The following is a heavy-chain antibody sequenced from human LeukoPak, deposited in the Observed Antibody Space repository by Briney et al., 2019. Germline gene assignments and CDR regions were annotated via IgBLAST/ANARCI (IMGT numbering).Heavy chain of an antibody. CDR1: GYTFTSYG. Sequence: GASVKVSCKASGYTFTSYGISWVRQAPGQGLEWMGWISAYNGNTNYAQKLQGRVTMTTDTSTSTAYMELRSLRSDDTAVYYCARKGPYDSSGYGLDYWGQGTLVTVSS. CDR2: ISAYNGNT. CDR3: ARKGPYDSSGYGLDY. V-gene: IGHV1-18*01. D-gene: IGHD3-22*01. J-gene: IGHJ4*02.